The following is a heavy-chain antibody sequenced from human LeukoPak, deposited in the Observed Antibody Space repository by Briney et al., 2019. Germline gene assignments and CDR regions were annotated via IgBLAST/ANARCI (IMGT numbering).Heavy chain of an antibody. D-gene: IGHD3-3*01. V-gene: IGHV3-23*01. CDR1: GFTFSSYA. Sequence: GGSLRLSCAASGFTFSSYAMSWVRQAPGKGLEWVSAISGSGGSTYYADSVKGRFTISGDNSKNTLYLQMNSLRAEDTAVYYCAKDASIFGVVVGRFDYWGQGTLVTVSS. CDR3: AKDASIFGVVVGRFDY. CDR2: ISGSGGST. J-gene: IGHJ4*02.